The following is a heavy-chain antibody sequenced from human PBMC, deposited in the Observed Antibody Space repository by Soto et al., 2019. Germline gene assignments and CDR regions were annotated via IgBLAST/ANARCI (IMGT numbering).Heavy chain of an antibody. Sequence: GGSLRLSFAASGFTFSDYYMSWIRQAPGKGLEWVSYISSSSSYTNYADSVKGRFTISRDNAKNSLYLQMNSLRAEDTAVYYCARAPYYDSSGYSFDPWGQGTLVTVSS. CDR2: ISSSSSYT. V-gene: IGHV3-11*06. CDR1: GFTFSDYY. J-gene: IGHJ5*02. CDR3: ARAPYYDSSGYSFDP. D-gene: IGHD3-22*01.